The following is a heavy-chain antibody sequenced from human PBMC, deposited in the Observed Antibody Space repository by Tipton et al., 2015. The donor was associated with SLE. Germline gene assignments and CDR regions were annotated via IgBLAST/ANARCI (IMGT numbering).Heavy chain of an antibody. D-gene: IGHD5-12*01. J-gene: IGHJ1*01. Sequence: LRLSCTASGGSISRGPYYWNWIRQPAGKGLEWIGRIYTSGSTYYNPSLKIRVTISVDTSKNRFFLQLNSVTAADTAVYYCVRSDSGYPTLDWGQGTLVTVSS. CDR3: VRSDSGYPTLD. V-gene: IGHV4-61*02. CDR1: GGSISRGPYY. CDR2: IYTSGST.